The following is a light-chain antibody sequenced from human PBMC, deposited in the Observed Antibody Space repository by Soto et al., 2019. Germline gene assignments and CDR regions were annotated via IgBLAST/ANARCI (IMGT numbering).Light chain of an antibody. CDR2: GAS. V-gene: IGKV3D-20*02. CDR1: QSVSSSY. Sequence: EIVLTHSPGTLSLSPGERATLSCRASQSVSSSYLAWYQQQPGQAPRLLIYGASSRATGIPDRFSGSGSGTDFTLTISRLEPEDFAVYYCQQRSSWPLFGQGTKVDIK. CDR3: QQRSSWPL. J-gene: IGKJ2*01.